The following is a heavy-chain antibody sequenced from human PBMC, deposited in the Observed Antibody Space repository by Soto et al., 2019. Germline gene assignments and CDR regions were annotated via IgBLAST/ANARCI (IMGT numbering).Heavy chain of an antibody. CDR3: ARDGGGSYFSYYYGMDV. CDR1: GFTFSSYG. J-gene: IGHJ6*02. Sequence: GGSLRLSCAASGFTFSSYGMHWVRQAPGKGLEWVAVIWYDGSNKYYADSVKGRFTISRDNSKNTLYLQMNSLRAEDTAVYYCARDGGGSYFSYYYGMDVWGQCTPVTVSS. V-gene: IGHV3-33*01. CDR2: IWYDGSNK. D-gene: IGHD1-26*01.